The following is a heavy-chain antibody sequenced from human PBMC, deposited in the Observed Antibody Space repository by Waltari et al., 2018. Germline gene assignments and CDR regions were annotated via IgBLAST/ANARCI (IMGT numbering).Heavy chain of an antibody. CDR1: ELTFSSYA. Sequence: QVQLVESGGGVVQPGRSLRLSCAASELTFSSYAMPWVRQAPGKGREWVAVISYNGRNIYYVDSVKGRFTISRDNSKKTLYMQMNSLRVEDTAVYYCARDYCDRSNCHGMDVWGQGTTVTVSS. CDR3: ARDYCDRSNCHGMDV. V-gene: IGHV3-30*04. D-gene: IGHD3-22*01. J-gene: IGHJ6*02. CDR2: ISYNGRNI.